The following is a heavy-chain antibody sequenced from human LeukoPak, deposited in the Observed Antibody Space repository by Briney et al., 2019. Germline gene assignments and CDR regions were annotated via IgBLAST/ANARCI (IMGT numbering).Heavy chain of an antibody. V-gene: IGHV3-21*01. D-gene: IGHD5-12*01. Sequence: PGGSLRLSCAASEFTFSSYNMNWVRQAPGKGLEWVSSISSSSDYIYYADSVKGRFTISRDNAKNSLYLQMNSLRAEDTAVYYCARVSGYSALAFDIWGQGTMVTVSS. CDR1: EFTFSSYN. J-gene: IGHJ3*02. CDR3: ARVSGYSALAFDI. CDR2: ISSSSDYI.